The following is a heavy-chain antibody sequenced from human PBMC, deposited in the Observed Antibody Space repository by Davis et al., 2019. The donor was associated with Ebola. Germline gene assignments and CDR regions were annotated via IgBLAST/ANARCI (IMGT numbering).Heavy chain of an antibody. V-gene: IGHV4-30-4*01. D-gene: IGHD1-26*01. Sequence: LRLSCTISGASIGLDHWSWIRQPPGKGLEWIGYIDYRGDTYYNPSLKSRGTISGGTSKNQFSLKLTSVTATDTAVYFCARDSGNYQPLELDSWGQGILVTVSS. CDR1: GASIGLDH. CDR2: IDYRGDT. J-gene: IGHJ4*02. CDR3: ARDSGNYQPLELDS.